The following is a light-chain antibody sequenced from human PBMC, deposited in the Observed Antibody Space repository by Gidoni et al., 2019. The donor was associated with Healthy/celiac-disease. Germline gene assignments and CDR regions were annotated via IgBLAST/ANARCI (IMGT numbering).Light chain of an antibody. Sequence: DIVMTQSPDSLAVSLGERATINCKSSQSVLYSSNNKNYLAWYQQKPGQPPKLLIYWVSTRESGVPDRFSGSGSGTDFTLTISSLQAEDVAVYYCQQYYSTPPTFGPGTKVDI. V-gene: IGKV4-1*01. CDR2: WVS. CDR3: QQYYSTPPT. CDR1: QSVLYSSNNKNY. J-gene: IGKJ3*01.